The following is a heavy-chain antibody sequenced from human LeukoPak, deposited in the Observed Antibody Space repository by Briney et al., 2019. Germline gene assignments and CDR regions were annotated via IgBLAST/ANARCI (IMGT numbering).Heavy chain of an antibody. J-gene: IGHJ4*02. Sequence: GGSLRLSCAASGFTFSSYSMNWVRQAPGKGLEWVSSISSSSSYIYYADSVKGRFTISRDNAKNSLYLQMNSLRAEDTAVYYCARDPGGIIAVVGTGTDYWGQGTLVTVSS. CDR2: ISSSSSYI. CDR3: ARDPGGIIAVVGTGTDY. D-gene: IGHD6-19*01. V-gene: IGHV3-21*01. CDR1: GFTFSSYS.